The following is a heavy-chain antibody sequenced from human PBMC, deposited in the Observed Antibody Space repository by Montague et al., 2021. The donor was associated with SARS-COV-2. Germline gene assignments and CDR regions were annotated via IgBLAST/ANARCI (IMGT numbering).Heavy chain of an antibody. CDR3: ARSYGTTVVTRAFDY. J-gene: IGHJ4*02. CDR2: IDWDDDK. D-gene: IGHD4-23*01. V-gene: IGHV2-70*01. CDR1: GFSLSTSGMC. Sequence: VKPTQTLTRTCTFSGFSLSTSGMCVGWIRQPPGKALEWLTLIDWDDDKYYSTSLKTRLTISKDTSKNQVVLTMTNMDPVDTATYYCARSYGTTVVTRAFDYWGQGTLVTVSS.